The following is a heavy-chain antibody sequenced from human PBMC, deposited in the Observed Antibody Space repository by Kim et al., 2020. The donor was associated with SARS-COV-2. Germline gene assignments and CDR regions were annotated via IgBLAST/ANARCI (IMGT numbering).Heavy chain of an antibody. V-gene: IGHV3-23*01. D-gene: IGHD3-16*02. CDR1: GFTFSSYA. CDR2: ISGSGGST. CDR3: AKARSDYDYVWGSYRPSGYYYGMDV. J-gene: IGHJ6*02. Sequence: GGSLRLSCAASGFTFSSYAMSWVRQAPGKGLEWVSAISGSGGSTYYADSVKGRFTISRDNSKNTLYLQMNSLRAEDTAVYYCAKARSDYDYVWGSYRPSGYYYGMDVWGQGTTVTVSS.